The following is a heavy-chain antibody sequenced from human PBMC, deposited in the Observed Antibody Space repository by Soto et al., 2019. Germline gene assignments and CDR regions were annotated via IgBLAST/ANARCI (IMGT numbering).Heavy chain of an antibody. CDR2: IIPIFGTA. CDR3: ARACDYYDSSGYHYYAFDI. D-gene: IGHD3-22*01. V-gene: IGHV1-69*01. CDR1: GGTFSSYA. Sequence: QVQLVQSGAEVKKPGSSVKVSCKASGGTFSSYAISWVRQAPGQGLEWMGGIIPIFGTANYAQKFQGRVTITADESTSTAYMELSSLRSEDTAVYYCARACDYYDSSGYHYYAFDIWGQGTMVTVSS. J-gene: IGHJ3*02.